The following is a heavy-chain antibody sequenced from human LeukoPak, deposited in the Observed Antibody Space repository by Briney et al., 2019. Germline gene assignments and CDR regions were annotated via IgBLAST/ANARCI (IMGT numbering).Heavy chain of an antibody. CDR3: ARVGISIFRVAAYYFDY. CDR2: IDYSGHT. CDR1: GGSISSYY. V-gene: IGHV4-59*01. Sequence: SETLSLTCTVSGGSISSYYWGWLRQPPGKGPEWIGYIDYSGHTNYNSSLKSRVTISLDTSKNQFSLKLSSATAADTAVYYCARVGISIFRVAAYYFDYWGQGTLVTVSS. D-gene: IGHD3-3*01. J-gene: IGHJ4*02.